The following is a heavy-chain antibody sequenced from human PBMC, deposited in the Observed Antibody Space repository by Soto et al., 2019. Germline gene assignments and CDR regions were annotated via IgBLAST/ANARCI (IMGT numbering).Heavy chain of an antibody. CDR3: ARGRGQLVQDY. D-gene: IGHD6-6*01. CDR1: GGSFSGYY. V-gene: IGHV4-34*01. Sequence: SETLSLTCAVYGGSFSGYYWSWILQPPGKGLEWIGEINHSGSTNYNPSLKSRVTISVDTSKNQFSLKLSSVTAADTAVYYCARGRGQLVQDYWGQGALVTVSS. J-gene: IGHJ4*02. CDR2: INHSGST.